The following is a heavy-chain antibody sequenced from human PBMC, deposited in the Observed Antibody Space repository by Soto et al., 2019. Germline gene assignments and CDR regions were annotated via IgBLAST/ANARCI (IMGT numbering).Heavy chain of an antibody. J-gene: IGHJ6*02. CDR3: ARESEYSSSSPYYYGMDV. V-gene: IGHV3-30-3*01. CDR1: GFTFSSYA. Sequence: PGGSLRLSCAASGFTFSSYAMHWVRQAPGKGLEWVAVISYDGSNKYYADSVKGRFTISRDNSKNTLYLQMNSLRAEDTAVYYCARESEYSSSSPYYYGMDVWGQGTRVTVSS. D-gene: IGHD6-6*01. CDR2: ISYDGSNK.